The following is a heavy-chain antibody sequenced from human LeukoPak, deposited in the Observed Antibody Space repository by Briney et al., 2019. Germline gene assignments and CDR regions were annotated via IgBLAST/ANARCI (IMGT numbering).Heavy chain of an antibody. CDR2: INHSGST. CDR3: ARGWNSGYDQTFDY. J-gene: IGHJ4*02. D-gene: IGHD5-12*01. Sequence: SETLSLTCAVYGGSFSGYYWSWIRQPPGKGLEWIGEINHSGSTNYNPSLKSRVTISVDTSKNQFSLKLSSVTAADTAVYYCARGWNSGYDQTFDYSGEATLVTVS. V-gene: IGHV4-34*01. CDR1: GGSFSGYY.